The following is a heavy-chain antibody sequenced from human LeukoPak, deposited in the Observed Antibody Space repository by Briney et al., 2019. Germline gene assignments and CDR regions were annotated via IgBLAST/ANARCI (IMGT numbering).Heavy chain of an antibody. CDR3: AREVASAAFDY. Sequence: PGGSLRLSCAAPGFTFSGYWMHWVRQAPGKGLVWVSLIKSDGSSSMYADSVKGRFSISRDNAKNTLDLQMNSLRAEDTAVYFCAREVASAAFDYWGQGTPVTVSS. J-gene: IGHJ4*02. CDR2: IKSDGSSS. D-gene: IGHD5-12*01. V-gene: IGHV3-74*03. CDR1: GFTFSGYW.